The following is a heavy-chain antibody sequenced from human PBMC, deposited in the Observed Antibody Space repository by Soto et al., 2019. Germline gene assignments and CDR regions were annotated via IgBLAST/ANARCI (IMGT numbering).Heavy chain of an antibody. CDR2: INPHGGST. Sequence: ASVKVSCKAPGDTFTSYYLNWVRQAPGQGLEWMGVINPHGGSTKYAQKFQGRITMTRDTSRSTVYMELSSLRSDDTAIYYCARSPAGHFAIIIEGSNWFDPWGQGTLVTVSS. CDR1: GDTFTSYY. J-gene: IGHJ5*02. CDR3: ARSPAGHFAIIIEGSNWFDP. D-gene: IGHD3-3*02. V-gene: IGHV1-46*01.